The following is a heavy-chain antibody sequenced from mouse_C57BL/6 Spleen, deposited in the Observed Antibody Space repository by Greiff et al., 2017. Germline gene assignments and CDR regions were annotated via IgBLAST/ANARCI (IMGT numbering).Heavy chain of an antibody. J-gene: IGHJ1*03. V-gene: IGHV5-6*01. CDR2: ISSGGSYT. CDR3: ARDGTTVGYFDV. Sequence: EVQGVESGGDLVKPGGSLKLSCAASGFTFSSYGMSWVRQTPDKRLEWVATISSGGSYTYYPDSVKGRFTISRDNAKNTLYLQMSSLKSEDTAMYYCARDGTTVGYFDVWGTGTTVTVSS. D-gene: IGHD1-1*01. CDR1: GFTFSSYG.